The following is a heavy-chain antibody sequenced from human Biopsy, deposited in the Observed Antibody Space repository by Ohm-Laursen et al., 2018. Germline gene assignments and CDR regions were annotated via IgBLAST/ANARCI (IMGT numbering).Heavy chain of an antibody. Sequence: ASVKVSCKASGFPFTRYYLHWVRQAPGQGLEWMGWIALDSGNTKYAQKFQGRVTLTWDTSISTAYMDLNRLTLGDTAVYYCARVRHEEPLDQWGQGTLVTVSA. CDR3: ARVRHEEPLDQ. D-gene: IGHD1-14*01. J-gene: IGHJ4*02. CDR2: IALDSGNT. CDR1: GFPFTRYY. V-gene: IGHV1-2*02.